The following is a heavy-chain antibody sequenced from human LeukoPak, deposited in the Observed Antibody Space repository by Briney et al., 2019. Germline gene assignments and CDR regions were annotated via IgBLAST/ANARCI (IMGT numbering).Heavy chain of an antibody. Sequence: SETLSLTCTVSGGSISSYYWSWIRQPPGKGLEWIGYIYYSGSTNYNPSLKSRVTISVDTSKNQFSLKLSSVTAADTAVYYCARDTPYGSGSYAFDIWGQGTMVTVSS. CDR3: ARDTPYGSGSYAFDI. V-gene: IGHV4-59*01. J-gene: IGHJ3*02. D-gene: IGHD3-10*01. CDR2: IYYSGST. CDR1: GGSISSYY.